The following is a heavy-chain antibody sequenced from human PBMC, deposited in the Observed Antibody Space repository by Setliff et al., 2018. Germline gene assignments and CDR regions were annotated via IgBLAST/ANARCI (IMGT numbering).Heavy chain of an antibody. V-gene: IGHV3-7*03. CDR1: GFIFSTYW. Sequence: GGSLRLSCAASGFIFSTYWMTWVRQAPGKGLEWVANIKQDGSDKYYVDSVKGRFTVSRDNAKNSLYLQMSSLRAEDTAVYYCARWTGRAVDYWGQGTLVTVSS. CDR3: ARWTGRAVDY. CDR2: IKQDGSDK. J-gene: IGHJ4*02.